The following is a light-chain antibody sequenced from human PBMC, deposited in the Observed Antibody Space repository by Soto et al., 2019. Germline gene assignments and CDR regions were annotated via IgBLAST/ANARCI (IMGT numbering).Light chain of an antibody. CDR1: QNINIY. V-gene: IGKV1-39*01. Sequence: DIELTQSPSSLSASVGDRVTIACRSSQNINIYLNWYQQKPGNATKLLIFESSSLQSGVPSRFSGSGSRRDFTLTISSLQREDFATYFCQQTSTAPFTFGPGTKVDIK. CDR3: QQTSTAPFT. J-gene: IGKJ3*01. CDR2: ESS.